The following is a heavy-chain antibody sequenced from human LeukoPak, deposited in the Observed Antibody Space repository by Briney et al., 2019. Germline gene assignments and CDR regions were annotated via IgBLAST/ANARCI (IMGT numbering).Heavy chain of an antibody. CDR3: AREGDPIVVVPAAILNY. CDR2: IKQDGSEK. V-gene: IGHV3-7*03. Sequence: GGSLRLSCAASGFTFSSYWMSWVRQAPGKGLEWVANIKQDGSEKYYVDSVKGRFTISRDNAKNSLYLQKNSLRAEDTAVYYCAREGDPIVVVPAAILNYWGQGTLVTVSS. D-gene: IGHD2-2*01. CDR1: GFTFSSYW. J-gene: IGHJ4*02.